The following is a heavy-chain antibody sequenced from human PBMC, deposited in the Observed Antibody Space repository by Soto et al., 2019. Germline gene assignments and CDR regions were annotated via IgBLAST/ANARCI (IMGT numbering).Heavy chain of an antibody. J-gene: IGHJ5*02. Sequence: PSETLSLTCAVYGGSFSGYYWGWIRQPPGKGLEWIGEINHSGSTNYNPSLKSRVTISVDTSKNQFSLKLSSVTAADTAVYYCARGHNWNYERLDPWGQGTLVTVSS. V-gene: IGHV4-34*01. CDR1: GGSFSGYY. CDR2: INHSGST. CDR3: ARGHNWNYERLDP. D-gene: IGHD1-7*01.